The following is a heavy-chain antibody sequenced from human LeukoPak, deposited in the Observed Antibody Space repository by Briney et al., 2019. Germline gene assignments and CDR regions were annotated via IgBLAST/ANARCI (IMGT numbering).Heavy chain of an antibody. CDR1: GFTFSTYA. Sequence: GGSLRLSCVASGFTFSTYAMSWVRQTPGKGLEWVSTMSSGGGLYYADSVKGRFTMSRDNAKNSVYLEMNNLRAEDTAVFYCARDSSAWSRDYWGQGTLVIVS. V-gene: IGHV3-21*06. J-gene: IGHJ4*02. D-gene: IGHD6-19*01. CDR2: MSSGGGL. CDR3: ARDSSAWSRDY.